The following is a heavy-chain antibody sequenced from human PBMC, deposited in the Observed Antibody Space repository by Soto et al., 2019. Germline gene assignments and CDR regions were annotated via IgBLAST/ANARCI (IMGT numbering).Heavy chain of an antibody. D-gene: IGHD6-19*01. CDR1: AFTVRSNY. CDR3: ARDVIAVAGSADY. V-gene: IGHV3-53*01. Sequence: PGWSLRLSCSASAFTVRSNYMSWFRQAPGKGLEWVSAISSDGGTYYTDSVKGRFTISRDNSKNTLYLQMNSLTAEDTAVYYCARDVIAVAGSADYWGQGTLVTVS. J-gene: IGHJ4*02. CDR2: ISSDGGT.